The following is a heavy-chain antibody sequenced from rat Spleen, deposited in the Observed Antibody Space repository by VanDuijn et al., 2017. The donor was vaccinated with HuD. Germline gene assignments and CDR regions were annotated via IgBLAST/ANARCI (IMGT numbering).Heavy chain of an antibody. D-gene: IGHD1-12*02. CDR3: TTDTFYDGTYYPGGFDY. Sequence: EVQLVESDGGLVLPGRSLKLSCAASGFTFSDYYMAWVRQAPTKGLEWVATIGSSGGSIFYRDSVKGRFTISRDNAKSTLYLQMNSLRSEDTATYYCTTDTFYDGTYYPGGFDYWGQGVMVTVSS. V-gene: IGHV5-20*01. CDR2: IGSSGGSI. J-gene: IGHJ2*01. CDR1: GFTFSDYY.